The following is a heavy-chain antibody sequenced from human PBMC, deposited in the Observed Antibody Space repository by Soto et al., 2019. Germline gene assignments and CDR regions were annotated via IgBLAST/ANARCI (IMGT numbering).Heavy chain of an antibody. CDR2: LSNSGSST. J-gene: IGHJ4*02. V-gene: IGHV3-23*01. CDR1: GFTFINYA. Sequence: GGSLRLSCAVSGFTFINYAMSWVRQAPGKGLEWVSTLSNSGSSTYYADSVEGRFTISRDTSKNTLYLQMNSLRAEDTAFYHCARAQYTTMVPFDSWGQGTLVTVSS. D-gene: IGHD5-18*01. CDR3: ARAQYTTMVPFDS.